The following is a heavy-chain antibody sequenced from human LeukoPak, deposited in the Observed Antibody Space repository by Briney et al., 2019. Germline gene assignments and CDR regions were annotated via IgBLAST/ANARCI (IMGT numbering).Heavy chain of an antibody. Sequence: GGSLRLSCAASGFTFSSYEMNWVRLAPGKGLEWVSYISSSGSTIYYADSVKGRFTISRDNAKNSLYLQMNSLRAEDTAVYYCARNTMIVVGTYYYYYMDVWGKGTTVTISS. V-gene: IGHV3-48*03. CDR1: GFTFSSYE. D-gene: IGHD3-22*01. CDR3: ARNTMIVVGTYYYYYMDV. J-gene: IGHJ6*03. CDR2: ISSSGSTI.